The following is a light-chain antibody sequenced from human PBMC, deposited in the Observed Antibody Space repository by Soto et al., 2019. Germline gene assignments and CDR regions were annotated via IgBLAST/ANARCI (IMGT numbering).Light chain of an antibody. J-gene: IGKJ4*01. V-gene: IGKV1-33*01. CDR3: QQYTNLFT. Sequence: DIQMTQSPSSLSASVGDRVTITCQASQDISTYLNWYQQKPGKAPKLLIYDASNLETGVPSRFSGSGSGTDFTFTISSLQPEDIATYYCQQYTNLFTFGGGTKVEIK. CDR2: DAS. CDR1: QDISTY.